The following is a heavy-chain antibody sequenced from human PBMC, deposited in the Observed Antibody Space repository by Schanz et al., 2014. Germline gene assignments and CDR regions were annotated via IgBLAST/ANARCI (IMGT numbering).Heavy chain of an antibody. CDR3: TTYCDGGCAIDN. Sequence: EAQLLESGGGLVQPGGSLRLSCAASGFTFSTYWMHWVRQAPGKGLVWVGRIKSKTDGGTTDYAAPVKGRFTISRDDSKNTLFLQMNSLKTEDTAVYYCTTYCDGGCAIDNWGQGALVTVSS. V-gene: IGHV3-15*01. CDR1: GFTFSTYW. J-gene: IGHJ4*02. D-gene: IGHD6-19*01. CDR2: IKSKTDGGTT.